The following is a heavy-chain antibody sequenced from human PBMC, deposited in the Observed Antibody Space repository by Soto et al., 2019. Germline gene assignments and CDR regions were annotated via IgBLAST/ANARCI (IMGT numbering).Heavy chain of an antibody. CDR3: ARASAMIVVTD. CDR2: IYYSGST. D-gene: IGHD3-22*01. Sequence: SETLSLTCTVSGGSMSSYYWSWIRQPPGKGLGWIGYIYYSGSTNYNPSLKSRVTISVDTSKNQFSLKLSAVTAADTAVYYCARASAMIVVTDWGQGTLVTVS. CDR1: GGSMSSYY. V-gene: IGHV4-59*01. J-gene: IGHJ4*02.